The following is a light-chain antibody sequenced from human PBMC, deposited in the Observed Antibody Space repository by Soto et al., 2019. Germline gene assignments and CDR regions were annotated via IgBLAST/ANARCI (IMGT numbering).Light chain of an antibody. CDR3: CSYAGSYKWV. CDR1: SSDVGDYNY. Sequence: QSALTQPRSVSGSPGQSVTTSCTGTSSDVGDYNYVSWYQQHPGKAPKLLINAFNMRPPGVPDRFSGSKSGNTSSLTISGLQAEDESDHSCCSYAGSYKWVFGGGTKLNV. CDR2: AFN. J-gene: IGLJ3*02. V-gene: IGLV2-11*01.